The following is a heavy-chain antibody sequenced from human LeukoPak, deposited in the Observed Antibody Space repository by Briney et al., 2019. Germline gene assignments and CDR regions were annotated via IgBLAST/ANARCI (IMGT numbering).Heavy chain of an antibody. CDR2: ISSSSSTI. J-gene: IGHJ4*02. Sequence: GGSLRLSCAASGFTFSSYSMNWVRQAPGKGLEWVSYISSSSSTIYYADSVKGRFTISRDYAKNSLHLQMNSLRAEDTAVYYCAKVRYCSGGSCYRLYDYWGQGTLVTVSS. V-gene: IGHV3-48*04. CDR3: AKVRYCSGGSCYRLYDY. CDR1: GFTFSSYS. D-gene: IGHD2-15*01.